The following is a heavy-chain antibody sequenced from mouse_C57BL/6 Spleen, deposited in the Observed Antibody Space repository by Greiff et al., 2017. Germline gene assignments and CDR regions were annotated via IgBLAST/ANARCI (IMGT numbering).Heavy chain of an antibody. CDR3: ARNGGYDYDWFAY. Sequence: QVQLQQSGPGLVQPSQSLSITCTVSGFSLTSYGVHWVRQSPGKGLEWLGVIWSGGSTDYNAAFISRLSISKDNSKSQVFFKMNNLQADDTAIYYCARNGGYDYDWFAYWGQGTLVTVSA. V-gene: IGHV2-2*01. CDR2: IWSGGST. J-gene: IGHJ3*01. D-gene: IGHD2-4*01. CDR1: GFSLTSYG.